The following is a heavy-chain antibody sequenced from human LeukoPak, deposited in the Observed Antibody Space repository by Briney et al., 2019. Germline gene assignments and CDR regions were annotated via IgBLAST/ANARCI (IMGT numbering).Heavy chain of an antibody. J-gene: IGHJ5*02. CDR1: GFTFISYG. V-gene: IGHV3-33*06. CDR3: VKEYSSSSKYNWFDT. Sequence: PWGSLRLTCAATGFTFISYGMHCARQAPGRGLDWVAVIWHDGSNKYYEDSVKGRFTISRDNSKNTLYLQMNSLRAEDTAVYYCVKEYSSSSKYNWFDTWGQGTLVTVSS. CDR2: IWHDGSNK. D-gene: IGHD6-6*01.